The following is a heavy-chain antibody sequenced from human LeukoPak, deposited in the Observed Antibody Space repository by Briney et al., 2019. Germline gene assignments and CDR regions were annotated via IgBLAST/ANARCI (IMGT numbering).Heavy chain of an antibody. Sequence: SETLSLTCTVSGGSISSSSYYWGWIRQPPGKGLEWIGSIYYSGSTYYNPSLKSRVTISVDTSKNQFSLKLSSVTAADTAVYYCATLKGVEIKAYDFWSAESPNWFDPWGQGTLVTVSS. V-gene: IGHV4-39*01. J-gene: IGHJ5*02. CDR1: GGSISSSSYY. D-gene: IGHD3-3*01. CDR2: IYYSGST. CDR3: ATLKGVEIKAYDFWSAESPNWFDP.